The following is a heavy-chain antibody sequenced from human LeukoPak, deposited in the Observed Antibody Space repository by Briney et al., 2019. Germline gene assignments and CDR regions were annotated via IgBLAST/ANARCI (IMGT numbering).Heavy chain of an antibody. CDR1: GFTFSNYA. V-gene: IGHV3-48*01. CDR2: IVGNSNSI. J-gene: IGHJ4*02. CDR3: ARRFGSYYIDY. D-gene: IGHD1-26*01. Sequence: PGGSLRLSCAASGFTFSNYAMNWVRQAPGKGLEWISYIVGNSNSIYYADSVKGRFTISRDNAKNSLYLQMNSLRAEDTAVYYCARRFGSYYIDYWGQGTLVTVSS.